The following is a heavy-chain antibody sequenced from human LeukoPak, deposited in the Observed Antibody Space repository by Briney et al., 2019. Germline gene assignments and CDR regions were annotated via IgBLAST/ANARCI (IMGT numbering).Heavy chain of an antibody. J-gene: IGHJ4*02. D-gene: IGHD2-21*01. CDR2: ISPTGSRI. Sequence: GGSLRLSCAASGFTFTDYYMSWIRQAPGKGLEWISYISPTGSRIYYTDSVKGRFTISRDNAKKSLILQMNSLRADDTAVYYCARDRVVEYWGQGTLVTVSS. V-gene: IGHV3-11*01. CDR1: GFTFTDYY. CDR3: ARDRVVEY.